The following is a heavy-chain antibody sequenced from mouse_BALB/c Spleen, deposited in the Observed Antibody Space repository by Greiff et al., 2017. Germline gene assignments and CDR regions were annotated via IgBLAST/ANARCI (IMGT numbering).Heavy chain of an antibody. CDR3: ASSGGSYGLYAMDY. V-gene: IGHV1-9*01. J-gene: IGHJ4*01. CDR1: GYTFSSYW. D-gene: IGHD1-1*02. CDR2: ILPGSGST. Sequence: VQLQQSGAELMKPGASVKISCKATGYTFSSYWIEWVKQRPGHGLEWIGEILPGSGSTNYNEKFKGKAKFTADTSSNTAYMQLSSLTSEDSAVYYCASSGGSYGLYAMDYWGQGTSVTVSS.